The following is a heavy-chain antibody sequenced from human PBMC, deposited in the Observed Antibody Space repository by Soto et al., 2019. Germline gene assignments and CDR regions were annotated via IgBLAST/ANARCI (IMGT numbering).Heavy chain of an antibody. Sequence: ASVKVSCKASGYTFTSYGISWVRQAPGQGLEWMGWISAYNGNTNYAQKLQGRVTMTTDTSTSTAYMELRSLRSADTAVYYCARDVGYCSGGSCPKQYWGQGTLVTVSS. J-gene: IGHJ4*02. CDR2: ISAYNGNT. CDR3: ARDVGYCSGGSCPKQY. D-gene: IGHD2-15*01. CDR1: GYTFTSYG. V-gene: IGHV1-18*01.